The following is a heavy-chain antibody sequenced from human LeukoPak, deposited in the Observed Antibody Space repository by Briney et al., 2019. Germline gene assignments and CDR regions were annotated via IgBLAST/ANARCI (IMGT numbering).Heavy chain of an antibody. CDR1: GGTFSSYA. Sequence: SVKVSCKASGGTFSSYAISWVRQARGQGLEWMGRIIPILGIANYAQKFQGRVTITADKSTSTAYMELRSLRSDDTAVYYCARRSASYSAGDYWGQGTLVTVSS. D-gene: IGHD1-26*01. J-gene: IGHJ4*02. CDR3: ARRSASYSAGDY. CDR2: IIPILGIA. V-gene: IGHV1-69*04.